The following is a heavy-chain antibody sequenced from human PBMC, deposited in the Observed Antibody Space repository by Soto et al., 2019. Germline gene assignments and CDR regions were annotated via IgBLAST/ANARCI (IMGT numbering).Heavy chain of an antibody. V-gene: IGHV4-34*01. J-gene: IGHJ4*02. Sequence: SETLSLTCAVYGGSFSGYYWSWIRQPPGKGLEWIGEINHSGSTNYNPSLKSRVTISVDTSKNQFSLKLSSVTAADTAVYYCARGRGELRYFDYWGQGTLVTVSS. CDR2: INHSGST. CDR1: GGSFSGYY. D-gene: IGHD7-27*01. CDR3: ARGRGELRYFDY.